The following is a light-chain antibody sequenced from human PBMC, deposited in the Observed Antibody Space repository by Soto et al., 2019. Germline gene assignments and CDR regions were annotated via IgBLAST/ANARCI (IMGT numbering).Light chain of an antibody. CDR2: DAS. CDR3: QQYDNLPYT. J-gene: IGKJ2*01. CDR1: QDISNY. Sequence: DIQMTQSPSSLSASVGDRVTITCQASQDISNYLNWYQQKPGKAPKLLIYDASNLETGVPSRFSGSGSWTDFTFTISSLQPEDIATHYCQQYDNLPYTFGQGTKLEVK. V-gene: IGKV1-33*01.